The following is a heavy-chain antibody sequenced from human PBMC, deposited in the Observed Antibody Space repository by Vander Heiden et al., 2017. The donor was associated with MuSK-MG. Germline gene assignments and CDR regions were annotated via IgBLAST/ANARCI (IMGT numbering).Heavy chain of an antibody. D-gene: IGHD3-10*01. CDR3: ARDLVRGVITPRIDYYYGMDV. CDR2: ISAYNGNT. CDR1: GYTFTSYG. J-gene: IGHJ6*02. Sequence: QVQLVQSGAEVKKPGASVKVSCKASGYTFTSYGISWVRQAPGQGLEWMGWISAYNGNTNYAQKLQGRVTMTTDTSTSTAYMELRSLRSDDTAVYYCARDLVRGVITPRIDYYYGMDVWGQGTTVTVSS. V-gene: IGHV1-18*01.